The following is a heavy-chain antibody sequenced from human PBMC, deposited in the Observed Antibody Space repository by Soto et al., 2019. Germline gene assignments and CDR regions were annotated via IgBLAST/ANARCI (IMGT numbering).Heavy chain of an antibody. J-gene: IGHJ4*02. CDR1: GGSISSSSYY. CDR2: IYYSGSN. Sequence: TSETLSLTCTVSGGSISSSSYYWGWIRQPPGKGLEWIGSIYYSGSNYYNPSLKSRVTISVDTSKNQFSLKLSSVTAADTAVYYCARLVWFYVILTGYPNTPFFDYWGQGTLVTVSS. V-gene: IGHV4-39*01. D-gene: IGHD3-9*01. CDR3: ARLVWFYVILTGYPNTPFFDY.